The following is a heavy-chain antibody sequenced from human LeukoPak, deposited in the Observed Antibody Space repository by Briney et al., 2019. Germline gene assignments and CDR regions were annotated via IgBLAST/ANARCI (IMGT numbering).Heavy chain of an antibody. CDR3: ARHTASGGAVLL. Sequence: SETLSLTRTVSGGSISSYYWSWIRQPPGKGLEWIGYIYYSGSTNYNPSLKSRVTISVDTSKNQFSLKLSSVTAADTAVYYCARHTASGGAVLLWGQGTLVTVSS. D-gene: IGHD3-10*01. V-gene: IGHV4-59*08. CDR1: GGSISSYY. J-gene: IGHJ4*02. CDR2: IYYSGST.